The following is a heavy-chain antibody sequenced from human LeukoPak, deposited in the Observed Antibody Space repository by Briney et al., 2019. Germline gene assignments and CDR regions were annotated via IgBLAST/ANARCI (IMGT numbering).Heavy chain of an antibody. V-gene: IGHV3-53*01. D-gene: IGHD6-19*01. J-gene: IGHJ4*02. Sequence: GGSLRLSCATSGLTVSSNYMRWVRQAPGKGLEWVSVIYDSGTTYYADSVKGRFLIFRDTSKNTVDLQMNSLRVEDTAVYYCAGRRSSGWYSYWGQGTLVTVSS. CDR1: GLTVSSNY. CDR2: IYDSGTT. CDR3: AGRRSSGWYSY.